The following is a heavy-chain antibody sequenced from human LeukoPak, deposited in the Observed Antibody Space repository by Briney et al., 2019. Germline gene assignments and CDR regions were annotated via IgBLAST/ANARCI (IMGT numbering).Heavy chain of an antibody. V-gene: IGHV4-59*01. D-gene: IGHD6-13*01. CDR2: IYYSGST. CDR3: ARGIAIYYYYYMDV. Sequence: SETLSLTCTVSGGSISSYYWSWIRQPPGKGLEGFGYIYYSGSTNYNPSLKSRVTISVDTSKNQFSLKLSSVTAADTAVYYCARGIAIYYYYYMDVWGKGTTVTISS. J-gene: IGHJ6*03. CDR1: GGSISSYY.